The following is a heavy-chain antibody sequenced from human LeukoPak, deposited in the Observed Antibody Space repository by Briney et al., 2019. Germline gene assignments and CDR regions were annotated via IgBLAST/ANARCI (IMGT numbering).Heavy chain of an antibody. V-gene: IGHV4-34*01. CDR3: SWRGGRHAFDI. CDR2: INHSGST. D-gene: IGHD2-15*01. J-gene: IGHJ3*02. Sequence: SETLSLTCAVYGGSFSGYYWSWIRQPPGKGLEWIGEINHSGSTNYNPSLKSRVTISVDTSKNQFSLKLSSVTAADTAVYYCSWRGGRHAFDIWGQGTMVTVSS. CDR1: GGSFSGYY.